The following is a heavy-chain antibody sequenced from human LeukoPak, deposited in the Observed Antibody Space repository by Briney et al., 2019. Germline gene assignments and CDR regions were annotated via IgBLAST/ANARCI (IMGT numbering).Heavy chain of an antibody. CDR1: GFTFSSYS. Sequence: GGSLRLSCAASGFTFSSYSMNWVRQAPGKGLEWVSSISSSSSYIYYADSGKGRFTISRDNTKTSLYLQMNSLRAEDPAVYSSARGEYESSGHFDYWGQGTLVTVSS. V-gene: IGHV3-21*01. CDR2: ISSSSSYI. J-gene: IGHJ4*02. D-gene: IGHD3-22*01. CDR3: ARGEYESSGHFDY.